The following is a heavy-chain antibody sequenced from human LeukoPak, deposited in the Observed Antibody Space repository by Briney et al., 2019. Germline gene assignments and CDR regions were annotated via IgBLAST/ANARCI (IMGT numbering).Heavy chain of an antibody. V-gene: IGHV3-33*01. CDR2: IWYDGSNK. Sequence: GGSLRLSCAASGFTFSSYGMHWVRQAPGKGLEWVAVIWYDGSNKNYADSVKGRFTISRDNSKNTLYPHMNSLRVEDTAVYYCAREFYNFDYWGQGTLVTVSS. J-gene: IGHJ4*02. CDR1: GFTFSSYG. D-gene: IGHD3-10*01. CDR3: AREFYNFDY.